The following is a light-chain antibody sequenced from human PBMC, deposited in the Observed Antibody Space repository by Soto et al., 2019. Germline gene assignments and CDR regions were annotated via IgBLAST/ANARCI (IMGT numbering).Light chain of an antibody. CDR3: QHYKTWPWT. J-gene: IGKJ1*01. Sequence: EIVMTQSPATQSVSPGERATLSCRASQSVSSDLAWYQQKPGQTPRLVIYGASTRATGIPARFSGSGSGTEFTLTISSLQSEDFAVYYCQHYKTWPWTFGQGTKVDI. CDR1: QSVSSD. V-gene: IGKV3-15*01. CDR2: GAS.